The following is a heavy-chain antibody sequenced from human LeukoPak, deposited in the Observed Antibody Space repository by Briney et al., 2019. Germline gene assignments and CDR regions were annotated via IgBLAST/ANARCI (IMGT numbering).Heavy chain of an antibody. CDR3: ARDYSGSSLDAFDI. CDR2: INAGNGNT. Sequence: ASVKVSCKSSGYTFTGYYMHWVRQAPGQRLEWMGWINAGNGNTKYSQEFQGRVTITRDTSASTAYMELSSLRSEDMAVYYCARDYSGSSLDAFDIWGQGTMVTVSS. CDR1: GYTFTGYY. V-gene: IGHV1-3*03. D-gene: IGHD1-26*01. J-gene: IGHJ3*02.